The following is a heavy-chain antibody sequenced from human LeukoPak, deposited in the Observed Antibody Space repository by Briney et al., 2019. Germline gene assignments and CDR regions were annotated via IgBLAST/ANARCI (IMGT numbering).Heavy chain of an antibody. D-gene: IGHD3-10*01. CDR1: GGSISSYY. CDR3: ARGTKALLWFGELLYDYYYYYMDV. J-gene: IGHJ6*03. V-gene: IGHV4-59*13. Sequence: PSETLSLICTVYGGSISSYYWSWIRQPPGKGLEWIGYIYYSGSPNYNPSLKSRVTISVATSKNQCSLKLSSVTAADTAVYYCARGTKALLWFGELLYDYYYYYMDVWGKGTTVTVSS. CDR2: IYYSGSP.